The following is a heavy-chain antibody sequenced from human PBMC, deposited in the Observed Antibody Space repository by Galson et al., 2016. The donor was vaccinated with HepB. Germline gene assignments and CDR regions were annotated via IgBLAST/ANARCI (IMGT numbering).Heavy chain of an antibody. V-gene: IGHV1-18*01. CDR2: ISGHNGNT. CDR1: GYSFSSYG. Sequence: SVKVSCKASGYSFSSYGVSWVRQAPGQGLEWMGWISGHNGNTRYAEKFLGRVTMTTDTPASTADLELRSLRADDTAVYYCAREDTIYYVDSPGYSAFDLWGKGTTVTVSS. J-gene: IGHJ6*04. CDR3: AREDTIYYVDSPGYSAFDL. D-gene: IGHD2-15*01.